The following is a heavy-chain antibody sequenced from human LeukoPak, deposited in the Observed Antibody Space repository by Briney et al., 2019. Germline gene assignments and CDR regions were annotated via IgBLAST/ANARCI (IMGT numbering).Heavy chain of an antibody. CDR2: IYSGDST. CDR3: ARGDSSWYPYFDF. V-gene: IGHV3-66*01. D-gene: IGHD6-13*01. CDR1: GFTVSSSC. J-gene: IGHJ4*02. Sequence: GGSLRLSCAASGFTVSSSCMNWVRQAPGKGLEWVSVIYSGDSTYYADSVKGRFTISRDISKNTLHLQMNSLRAEDSAVYYCARGDSSWYPYFDFWGQGTLVTVSS.